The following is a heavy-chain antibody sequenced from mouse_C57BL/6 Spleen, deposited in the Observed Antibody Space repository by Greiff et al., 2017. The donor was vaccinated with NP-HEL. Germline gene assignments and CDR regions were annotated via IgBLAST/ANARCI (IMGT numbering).Heavy chain of an antibody. J-gene: IGHJ2*01. CDR3: TTGAGRFDY. D-gene: IGHD3-3*01. CDR1: GFNIKDDY. Sequence: VQLQESGAELVRPGASVKLSCTASGFNIKDDYMHWVKQRPEQGLEWIGWIDPENGDTDYASKFQGKATLTADTSSHTAYLQLSSLTSEDTDVYYCTTGAGRFDYWGQGTTLTVSS. CDR2: IDPENGDT. V-gene: IGHV14-4*01.